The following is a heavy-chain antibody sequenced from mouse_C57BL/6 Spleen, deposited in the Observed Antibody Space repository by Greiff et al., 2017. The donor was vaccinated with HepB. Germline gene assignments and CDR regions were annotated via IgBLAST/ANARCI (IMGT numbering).Heavy chain of an antibody. CDR1: GFTFSDYG. D-gene: IGHD1-1*01. CDR3: AIPNYYGSSDWFAY. J-gene: IGHJ3*01. CDR2: ISSGSSNI. V-gene: IGHV5-17*01. Sequence: EVMLVESGGGLVKPGGSLKLSCAASGFTFSDYGMHWVRQAPEKGLEWVAYISSGSSNIYYADTVKGRFTISRDNAKNTLFLQMTSLRSEDTSMYYSAIPNYYGSSDWFAYWGQGTLVTVSA.